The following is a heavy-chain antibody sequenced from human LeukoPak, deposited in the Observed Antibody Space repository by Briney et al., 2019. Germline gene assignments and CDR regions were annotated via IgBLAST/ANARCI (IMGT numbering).Heavy chain of an antibody. CDR2: INTNTGNP. D-gene: IGHD3-10*01. J-gene: IGHJ4*02. Sequence: ASVKVSCKASGYAFTSYAMNWVRQAPGQGLEWMGWINTNTGNPTYAQGFTGRFVFSLDTSVSTAYLQISSLKAEDTAVYYCARGLINYYGSGSPFDYWGQGTLVTVSS. CDR1: GYAFTSYA. CDR3: ARGLINYYGSGSPFDY. V-gene: IGHV7-4-1*02.